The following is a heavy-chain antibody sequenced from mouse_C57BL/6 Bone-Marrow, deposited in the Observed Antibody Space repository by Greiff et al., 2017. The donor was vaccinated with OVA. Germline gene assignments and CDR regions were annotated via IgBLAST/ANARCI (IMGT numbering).Heavy chain of an antibody. V-gene: IGHV1-9*01. CDR3: ARGRGSSYGWFAY. CDR2: ILPGSGST. D-gene: IGHD1-1*01. CDR1: GYTFTGYW. Sequence: QVQLKQSGAELMKPGASVKLSCKATGYTFTGYWIEWVKQRPGHGLEWIGEILPGSGSTNYNEKFKGKATFTADTSSNTAYMQLSSLTTEDSDIYYCARGRGSSYGWFAYWGQGTLVTVSA. J-gene: IGHJ3*01.